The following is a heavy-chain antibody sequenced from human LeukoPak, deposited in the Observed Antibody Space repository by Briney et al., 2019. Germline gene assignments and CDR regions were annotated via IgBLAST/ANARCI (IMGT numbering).Heavy chain of an antibody. Sequence: GGSLRLSCAASGFTFSSYSMNWVRQAPGKGLEWVSYISSSSSTIYYADSVKGRFTISRDNAKNSLYLQMNSLRAEDTAVYHCARGLGYYFDYWGQGTLVTVSS. CDR3: ARGLGYYFDY. D-gene: IGHD3-10*01. CDR2: ISSSSSTI. CDR1: GFTFSSYS. V-gene: IGHV3-48*01. J-gene: IGHJ4*02.